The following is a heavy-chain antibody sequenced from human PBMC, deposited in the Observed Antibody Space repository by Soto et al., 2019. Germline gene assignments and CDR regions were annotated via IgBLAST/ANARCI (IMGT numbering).Heavy chain of an antibody. CDR2: ISSTTNYI. CDR3: ARESEDLTSNFDY. Sequence: GGSLRLSCSASVFTFSRYSMNWFRQAPGKGLEWVSSISSTTNYIYYADSMKGRFTVSRDNAKNSVYLDMNSLSAEDTAVYYCARESEDLTSNFDYWGQGTLVTVSS. V-gene: IGHV3-21*01. CDR1: VFTFSRYS. J-gene: IGHJ4*02.